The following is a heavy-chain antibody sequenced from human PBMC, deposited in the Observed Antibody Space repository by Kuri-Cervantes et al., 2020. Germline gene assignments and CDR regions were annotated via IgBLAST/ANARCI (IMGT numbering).Heavy chain of an antibody. CDR1: GYIFSNYW. V-gene: IGHV5-51*01. CDR2: IYPGGSET. Sequence: GESLKISCKTSGYIFSNYWIGWVRQMPGKGLEWMGIIYPGGSETRYSPSFQGQVTISADESISTAFLQWNSLKASDTAIYYCARQRFFDYWGQGTLVTVSS. J-gene: IGHJ4*02. CDR3: ARQRFFDY.